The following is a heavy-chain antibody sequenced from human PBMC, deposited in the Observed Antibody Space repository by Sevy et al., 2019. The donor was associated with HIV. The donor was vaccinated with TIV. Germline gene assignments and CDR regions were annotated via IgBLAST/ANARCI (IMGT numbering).Heavy chain of an antibody. CDR1: GFTFSSYD. CDR2: ISPPAGTT. D-gene: IGHD6-13*01. CDR3: AKDLEQQLGPDY. Sequence: GGSLRLSCAASGFTFSSYDMSWVRQAPGKGLEWVSGISPPAGTTHYAESVKGRFIISRDNSKKTLFLQMNSLIAEDTALYYCAKDLEQQLGPDYWGQGTQVTVSS. J-gene: IGHJ4*02. V-gene: IGHV3-23*01.